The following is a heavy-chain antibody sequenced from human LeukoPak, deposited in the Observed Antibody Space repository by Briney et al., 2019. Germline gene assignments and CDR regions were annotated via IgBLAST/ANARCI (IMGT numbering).Heavy chain of an antibody. J-gene: IGHJ4*02. V-gene: IGHV1-18*01. CDR2: ISAYNGNT. Sequence: ASVKVSCKASGYTFTSYGISWVRQAPGQGLEWMGWISAYNGNTNYAQKLQGRVTMTTDTSTSTAYMELRSLRSDDTAVYYCARRSLDCGSTSCYRPFDYWGQGTLVTVSS. D-gene: IGHD2-2*02. CDR3: ARRSLDCGSTSCYRPFDY. CDR1: GYTFTSYG.